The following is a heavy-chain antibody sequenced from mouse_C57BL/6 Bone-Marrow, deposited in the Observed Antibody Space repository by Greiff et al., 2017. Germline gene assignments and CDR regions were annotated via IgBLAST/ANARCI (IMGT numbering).Heavy chain of an antibody. J-gene: IGHJ3*01. CDR1: GYTFTSYW. V-gene: IGHV1-69*01. CDR2: IDPSDSYT. CDR3: ARKGIYDYDRGFAY. Sequence: QVQLQQPGAELVMPWASVKLSCKASGYTFTSYWMHWVKQRPGQGLEWIGEIDPSDSYTNYNQKFKGKSTLTVDKSSSTAYMQLSSLTSEDSAVYDCARKGIYDYDRGFAYWGQGTLVTVSA. D-gene: IGHD2-4*01.